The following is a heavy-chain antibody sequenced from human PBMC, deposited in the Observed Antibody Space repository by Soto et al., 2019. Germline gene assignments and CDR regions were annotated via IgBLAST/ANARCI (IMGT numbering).Heavy chain of an antibody. CDR2: IYYSGST. CDR3: ARRWGYAIDY. CDR1: GGSISSYY. J-gene: IGHJ4*02. D-gene: IGHD2-8*01. V-gene: IGHV4-59*08. Sequence: QVQLQESGPGLVKPSETLSLTCTVSGGSISSYYWSWIRQPPGKGLEWIGYIYYSGSTNYNPSLKSRVTISVDTSKNQFSLKLSSVTAADTAVYSCARRWGYAIDYWGQGTLVTVSS.